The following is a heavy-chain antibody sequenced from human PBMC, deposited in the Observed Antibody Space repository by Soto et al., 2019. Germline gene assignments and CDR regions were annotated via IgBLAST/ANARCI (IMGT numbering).Heavy chain of an antibody. CDR2: IVVGSGNT. Sequence: SVKFSCKASGFTFSSTAVQWVRQARGQRLEWIGWIVVGSGNTKYAQQFQDRVTITRDMSTSTAYMELSSLRSEDTAVYYCAARSADVWGQGTTVTVSS. J-gene: IGHJ6*02. CDR3: AARSADV. V-gene: IGHV1-58*01. CDR1: GFTFSSTA.